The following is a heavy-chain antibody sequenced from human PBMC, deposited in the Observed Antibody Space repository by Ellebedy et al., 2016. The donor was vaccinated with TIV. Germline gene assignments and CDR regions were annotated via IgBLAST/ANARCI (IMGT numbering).Heavy chain of an antibody. CDR1: GGTFSTYD. J-gene: IGHJ4*02. Sequence: AASVKVSCKASGGTFSTYDISWVRQAPGQGFEWVGGIILTFGTTNYAPKFQGRVTITADESTGTAYMELSSLRPEDTAVYYCARGRTSAWYDPLEHWGQGTLVSVSS. V-gene: IGHV1-69*13. D-gene: IGHD6-19*01. CDR2: IILTFGTT. CDR3: ARGRTSAWYDPLEH.